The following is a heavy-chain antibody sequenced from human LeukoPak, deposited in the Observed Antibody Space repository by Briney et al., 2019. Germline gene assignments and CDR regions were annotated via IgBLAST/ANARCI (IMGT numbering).Heavy chain of an antibody. CDR3: ARVFIRGGGAARPNDY. J-gene: IGHJ4*02. CDR1: GGSISSGGYY. D-gene: IGHD6-6*01. V-gene: IGHV4-31*03. Sequence: SETLSLTCTVSGGSISSGGYYWSWIRQHPGKGLEWIGYIYYSGSTYYNPSLKSRVTISVDTSKNQFSLKLSSVTAADTAVYYCARVFIRGGGAARPNDYWGQGTLVTVSS. CDR2: IYYSGST.